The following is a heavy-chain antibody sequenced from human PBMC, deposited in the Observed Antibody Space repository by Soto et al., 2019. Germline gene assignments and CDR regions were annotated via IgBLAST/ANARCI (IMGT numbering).Heavy chain of an antibody. D-gene: IGHD1-26*01. J-gene: IGHJ2*01. CDR1: GFTFSSYA. Sequence: EVQLVESGEGLVQPGGSLRLSCAASGFTFSSYAMHWVRQAPGKGLEYVSAISSNGGSTYYADPVKGRFTISRDNSKNTLYLQMGSLRAEDMAVYYCAREAGATTYWYFDLWGRGTLVTVSS. V-gene: IGHV3-64*02. CDR3: AREAGATTYWYFDL. CDR2: ISSNGGST.